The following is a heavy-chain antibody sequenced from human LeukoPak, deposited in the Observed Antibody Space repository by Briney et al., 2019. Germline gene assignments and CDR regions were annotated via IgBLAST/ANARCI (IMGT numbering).Heavy chain of an antibody. D-gene: IGHD2-15*01. Sequence: GGSLRLSCAASGFTFDDYGMSWVRHAPGKGLEWVSGISGSGRTTYYTDSVKGRLTISRDNYKNTLYLQMNRLRVEDTAVYFCAKEALGYNNCYNDAFDFWGQGTMVTVSS. CDR1: GFTFDDYG. V-gene: IGHV3-23*01. J-gene: IGHJ3*01. CDR3: AKEALGYNNCYNDAFDF. CDR2: ISGSGRTT.